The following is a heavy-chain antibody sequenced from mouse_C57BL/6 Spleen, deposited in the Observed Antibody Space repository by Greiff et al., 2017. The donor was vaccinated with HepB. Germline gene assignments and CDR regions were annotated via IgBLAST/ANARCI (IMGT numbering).Heavy chain of an antibody. J-gene: IGHJ2*01. D-gene: IGHD6-2*01. CDR3: ARREPSLDY. CDR2: INPYNGGT. Sequence: EVQLQQSGPVLVKPGASVKMSCKASGYTFTDYYMNWVKQSHGKSLEWIGVINPYNGGTSYNQKFKGKATLTVDKSSSTAYMELNSLTSEDSAVYYCARREPSLDYWGQGTTLTVSS. CDR1: GYTFTDYY. V-gene: IGHV1-19*01.